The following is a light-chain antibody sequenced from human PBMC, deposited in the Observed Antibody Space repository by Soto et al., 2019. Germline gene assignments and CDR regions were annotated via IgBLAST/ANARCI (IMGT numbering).Light chain of an antibody. J-gene: IGKJ1*01. V-gene: IGKV1-5*03. CDR1: QNIYTW. CDR3: QQYERYST. Sequence: TQPPSDRYGYSPYSATITFRASQNIYTWLAWYQQKPGIAPKLLIHKASTLESGVPSRFSGSGYGTEFTLTISGLKPEDSATYYCQQYERYSTFGKGTMVDSK. CDR2: KAS.